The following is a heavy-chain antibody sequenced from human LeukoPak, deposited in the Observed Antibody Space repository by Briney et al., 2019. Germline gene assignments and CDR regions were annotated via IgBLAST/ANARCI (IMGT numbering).Heavy chain of an antibody. V-gene: IGHV3-23*01. D-gene: IGHD2-15*01. Sequence: GGSLRVSCAASGFAFSSYAMSWVRQAPGKRLEWVSVISGSGGSTYYADSVKGRFTISRDNSKNTLYLQMNSLRGEDTAVYYCAKGGSGGSGDAFDIWGQGTMVTVSS. J-gene: IGHJ3*02. CDR2: ISGSGGST. CDR3: AKGGSGGSGDAFDI. CDR1: GFAFSSYA.